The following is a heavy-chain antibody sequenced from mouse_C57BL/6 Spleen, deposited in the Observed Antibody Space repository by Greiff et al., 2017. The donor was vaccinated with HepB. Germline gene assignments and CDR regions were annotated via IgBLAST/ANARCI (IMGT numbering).Heavy chain of an antibody. V-gene: IGHV5-17*01. CDR3: ARPLHDYAMDY. Sequence: EVQRVESGGGLVKPGGSLKLSCAASGFTFSDYGMHWVRQAPEKGLEWVAYISSGSSTIYYADTVKGRFTISRDNAKNTLFLQMTSLRSEDTAMYYCARPLHDYAMDYWGQGTSVTVSS. CDR1: GFTFSDYG. J-gene: IGHJ4*01. CDR2: ISSGSSTI.